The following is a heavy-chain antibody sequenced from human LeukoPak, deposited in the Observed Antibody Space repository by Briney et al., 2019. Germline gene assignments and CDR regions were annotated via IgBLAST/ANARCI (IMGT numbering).Heavy chain of an antibody. Sequence: VGSLRLSSAASGFTFSSYDMSCGPRAPGGGLEWVSAIGGGGTQYYEDSVKGWFTISRDNSQNTLYLQMNSLRAEGTGVYYCAKDDHGGSGWRDYFDQWGQGTLVTVSS. CDR1: GFTFSSYD. D-gene: IGHD6-19*01. CDR2: IGGGGTQ. CDR3: AKDDHGGSGWRDYFDQ. J-gene: IGHJ4*02. V-gene: IGHV3-23*01.